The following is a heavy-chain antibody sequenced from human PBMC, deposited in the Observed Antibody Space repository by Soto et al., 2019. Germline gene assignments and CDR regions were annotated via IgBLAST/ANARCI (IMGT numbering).Heavy chain of an antibody. V-gene: IGHV4-61*01. Sequence: QVQLQESGPGLVKPSETLSLTCTVSGGSVSSVSYYWSWIRQPPGKGLEWIGYIYYSGRTIYNPSLKSRVTISVDTAKNQFSLKLSSVTAADTAVYYCARGGSSWLRMTYYYGMDVWGQGTAVTVSS. J-gene: IGHJ6*02. CDR2: IYYSGRT. D-gene: IGHD6-13*01. CDR1: GGSVSSVSYY. CDR3: ARGGSSWLRMTYYYGMDV.